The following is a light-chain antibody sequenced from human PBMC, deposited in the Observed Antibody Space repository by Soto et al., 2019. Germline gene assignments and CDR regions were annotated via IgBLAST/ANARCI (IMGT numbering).Light chain of an antibody. CDR2: AAS. J-gene: IGKJ1*01. Sequence: DIKMPPSPSTLSASVGDRVTITCRASQSISSYLNWYQQKPGKAPKLLIYAASSLQSGVPSRFSGSGSGTDFTLTISSLQPEDFATYYCQQSYSTPPTFGQGTKVDI. CDR3: QQSYSTPPT. CDR1: QSISSY. V-gene: IGKV1-39*01.